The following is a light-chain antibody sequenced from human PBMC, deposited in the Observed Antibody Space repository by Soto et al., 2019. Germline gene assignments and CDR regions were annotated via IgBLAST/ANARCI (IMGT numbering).Light chain of an antibody. V-gene: IGKV3-11*01. CDR2: DAS. Sequence: EIVLTQSPATLSLSPGERATLSCRASQSVSSYLAWYQQNPGQAPRLLIYDASNTATGIPARFTGSGSGTDFTLTISSLEPEDFAVYFCQQRSSWLPLTFGGGTKVEIK. CDR3: QQRSSWLPLT. CDR1: QSVSSY. J-gene: IGKJ4*01.